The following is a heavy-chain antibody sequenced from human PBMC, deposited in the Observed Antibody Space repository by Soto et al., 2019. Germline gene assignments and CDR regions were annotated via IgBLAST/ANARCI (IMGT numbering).Heavy chain of an antibody. D-gene: IGHD3-22*01. CDR3: ARLDGNSYDSSGYYYYYYGMDV. J-gene: IGHJ6*02. V-gene: IGHV3-11*01. Sequence: QVQLVESGGGLVKPGGSLRLSCAASGFTFSDYYMSWIRQAPGKGLEWVSYISSSGSTIYYADSVKGRFTISRDNAKNSLYLQINSLRAEETAVYYCARLDGNSYDSSGYYYYYYGMDVWGQGTTVTVSS. CDR1: GFTFSDYY. CDR2: ISSSGSTI.